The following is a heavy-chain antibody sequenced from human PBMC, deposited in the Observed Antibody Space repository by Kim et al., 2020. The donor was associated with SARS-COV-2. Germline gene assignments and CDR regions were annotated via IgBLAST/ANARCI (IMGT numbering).Heavy chain of an antibody. CDR2: INPNSGGT. J-gene: IGHJ4*02. CDR3: ARGVASSSWYFAY. V-gene: IGHV1-2*02. CDR1: GYTFTGYY. D-gene: IGHD6-13*01. Sequence: ASVKVSCKASGYTFTGYYMHWVRQAPGQGLEWMGWINPNSGGTNYAQKFQGRVTMTRDTSISTAYMELSRLRSDDTAVYYCARGVASSSWYFAYWGQGTLVTVSS.